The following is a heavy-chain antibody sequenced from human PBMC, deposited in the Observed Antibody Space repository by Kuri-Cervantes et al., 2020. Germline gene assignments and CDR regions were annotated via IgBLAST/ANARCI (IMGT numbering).Heavy chain of an antibody. D-gene: IGHD3-10*01. CDR1: GYTFTSYA. V-gene: IGHV1-3*01. Sequence: ASVKVSCKASGYTFTSYAMHWVRQAPGQRLEWMGWTNAGNGNTKYSQKFQGRVTITRDTSASTAYMELSSLRSEDTAVYYCARGPSRGWFDPWGQGTLVTVSS. J-gene: IGHJ5*02. CDR3: ARGPSRGWFDP. CDR2: TNAGNGNT.